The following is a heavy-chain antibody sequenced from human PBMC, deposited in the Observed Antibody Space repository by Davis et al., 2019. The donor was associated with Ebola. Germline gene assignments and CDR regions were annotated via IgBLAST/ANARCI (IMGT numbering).Heavy chain of an antibody. D-gene: IGHD4-17*01. CDR2: INHSGST. Sequence: SETLSLTCAVYGGSLSGYYMSWIRQPPGKGLEWIGEINHSGSTNYNPSLESRVTISVDTSKRQFSLKVSSVTAADTAVYYCASPGDYVRYFQHWGQGALVTVSS. CDR1: GGSLSGYY. J-gene: IGHJ1*01. CDR3: ASPGDYVRYFQH. V-gene: IGHV4-34*01.